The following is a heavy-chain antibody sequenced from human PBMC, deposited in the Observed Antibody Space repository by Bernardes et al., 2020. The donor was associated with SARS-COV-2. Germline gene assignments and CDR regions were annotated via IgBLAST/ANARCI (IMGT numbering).Heavy chain of an antibody. V-gene: IGHV4-39*01. D-gene: IGHD1-1*01. CDR2: SQYSGST. Sequence: SETLSLTCTVSGGSVSSSSHYWGWIRQPPGKGLEWIGSSQYSGSTSYNLSLKSRVTIFVDTSKNQFLLRLSSVTAADTAVYYCARHGGYNSIYYSAMDVWGQGTTVTVSS. CDR1: GGSVSSSSHY. CDR3: ARHGGYNSIYYSAMDV. J-gene: IGHJ6*02.